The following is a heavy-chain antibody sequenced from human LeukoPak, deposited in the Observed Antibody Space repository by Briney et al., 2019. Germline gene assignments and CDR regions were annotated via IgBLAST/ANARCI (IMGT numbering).Heavy chain of an antibody. CDR1: GYSFTNYY. V-gene: IGHV1-46*03. CDR3: ARGITMVRGALTSNWFDPSNWFDP. Sequence: GASVKVSCKASGYSFTNYYMHWVRQAPGQGLEWMGIINPSGGSTGYAQNFQGRVTMTRDTSTSTPYMELSSLRSEDTAVYYCARGITMVRGALTSNWFDPSNWFDPWGQGTLVTVSS. J-gene: IGHJ5*02. D-gene: IGHD3-10*01. CDR2: INPSGGST.